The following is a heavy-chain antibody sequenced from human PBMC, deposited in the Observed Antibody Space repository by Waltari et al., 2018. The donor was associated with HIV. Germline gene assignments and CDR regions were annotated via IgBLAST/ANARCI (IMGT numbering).Heavy chain of an antibody. CDR3: ASPSIRAGMDV. CDR2: IKQDGSEK. V-gene: IGHV3-7*01. J-gene: IGHJ6*02. Sequence: EVQLVESGGGLVQPGGSLRLSCAASGFTFRNFWMSWVRQAPGKGLEWLANIKQDGSEKYYVDSVKGRLTISRDNAKNSLYLQMNSLRAEDTAVYYCASPSIRAGMDVWGQGTTVTVSS. CDR1: GFTFRNFW. D-gene: IGHD2-2*02.